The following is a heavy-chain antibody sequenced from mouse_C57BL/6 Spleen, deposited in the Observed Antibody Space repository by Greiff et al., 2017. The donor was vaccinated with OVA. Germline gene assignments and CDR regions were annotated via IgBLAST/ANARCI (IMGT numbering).Heavy chain of an antibody. CDR2: IRLKSDNYAT. CDR3: TGPGTNAY. CDR1: GFTFSNYW. Sequence: EVKLVESGGGLVQPGGSMKLSCVASGFTFSNYWMNWVRQSPEKGLEWVAQIRLKSDNYATHYAESVKGRFTISRDDSKSSVYLQMNNLRAEDTGIYYCTGPGTNAYWGQGTLVTVSA. V-gene: IGHV6-3*01. D-gene: IGHD4-1*01. J-gene: IGHJ3*01.